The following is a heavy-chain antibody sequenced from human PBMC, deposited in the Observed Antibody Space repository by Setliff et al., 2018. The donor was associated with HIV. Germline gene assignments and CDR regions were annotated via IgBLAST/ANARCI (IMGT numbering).Heavy chain of an antibody. CDR2: IYYSGST. CDR3: ASTGGYSYGFFDS. Sequence: PSETLSLTCIVSGGSIFSHYWSWIRQPPGKGLEWIGYIYYSGSTNYNPSLKSRVTISVDTSKNQFSLKLSSVTAADTAVYYCASTGGYSYGFFDSWGQGALVTVSS. CDR1: GGSIFSHY. D-gene: IGHD5-18*01. V-gene: IGHV4-59*11. J-gene: IGHJ4*02.